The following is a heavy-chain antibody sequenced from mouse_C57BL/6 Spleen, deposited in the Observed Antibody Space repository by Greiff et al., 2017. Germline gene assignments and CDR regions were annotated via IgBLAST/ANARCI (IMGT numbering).Heavy chain of an antibody. CDR3: ASRGINPYWYFDV. V-gene: IGHV1-72*01. CDR1: GYTFTSYW. J-gene: IGHJ1*03. CDR2: IDPNSGGT. D-gene: IGHD1-1*01. Sequence: QVQLQQSGAELVKPGASVKLSCKASGYTFTSYWMHWVKQRPGRGLKWIGRIDPNSGGTKYNEKFKSKATLTVDKPSSTAYMQLSSLTSEDSAVYYCASRGINPYWYFDVWGTGTTVTVSS.